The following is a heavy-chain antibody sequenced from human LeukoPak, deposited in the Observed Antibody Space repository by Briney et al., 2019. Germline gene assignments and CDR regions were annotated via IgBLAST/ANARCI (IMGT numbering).Heavy chain of an antibody. CDR3: AKEGGYSSTWY. J-gene: IGHJ4*02. CDR1: GFTFTISA. V-gene: IGHV3-23*01. D-gene: IGHD6-13*01. Sequence: GGSLRLSCAASGFTFTISAMAWVRQAPGKGLEWVSGISGSGDKKDYADSVKGRVTISRDNRKNTLHLEMNSLRVEDTAVYYCAKEGGYSSTWYWGQGTLVTSPQ. CDR2: ISGSGDKK.